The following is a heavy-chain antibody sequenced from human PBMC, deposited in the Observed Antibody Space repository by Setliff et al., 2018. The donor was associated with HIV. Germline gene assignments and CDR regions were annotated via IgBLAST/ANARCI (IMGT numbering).Heavy chain of an antibody. J-gene: IGHJ3*01. V-gene: IGHV5-51*01. CDR1: GYSFRSYW. CDR3: ASPGYCSSPNCMNVFNF. Sequence: GESLKISCKGSGYSFRSYWIGWVRQRPGKGLEWMGIIHPGDSDVKYSPSFQAQVTISADKSINTAYVQWSSLEASDTAMYYCASPGYCSSPNCMNVFNFWGHGTMVTLSS. D-gene: IGHD2-2*01. CDR2: IHPGDSDV.